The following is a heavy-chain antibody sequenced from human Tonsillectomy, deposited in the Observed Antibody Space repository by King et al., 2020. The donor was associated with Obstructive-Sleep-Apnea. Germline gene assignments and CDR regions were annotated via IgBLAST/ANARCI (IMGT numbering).Heavy chain of an antibody. CDR2: IKSKTEGGTT. Sequence: VQLVESGGGLVKPGGSLRVSCAASGFTFSNAWMSWVRQAPGKGLEWVGRIKSKTEGGTTDYAAPVKDRFTISRDDSKNTLYLQMNSLRTEDTAVYYCTTGRWLHFCWGQGTLVSVSS. CDR3: TTGRWLHFC. D-gene: IGHD5-24*01. V-gene: IGHV3-15*01. CDR1: GFTFSNAW. J-gene: IGHJ4*02.